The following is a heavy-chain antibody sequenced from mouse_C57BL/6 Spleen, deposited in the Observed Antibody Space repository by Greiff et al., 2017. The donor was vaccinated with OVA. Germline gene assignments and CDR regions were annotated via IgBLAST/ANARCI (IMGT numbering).Heavy chain of an antibody. CDR3: ARHEDRSGWAMDY. V-gene: IGHV1-62-2*01. CDR1: GYTFTEYS. Sequence: VQLQQSGAELVKPGASVKLSCKASGYTFTEYSIHWVKQRPGQGLEWIGWFYPGSGSIKYNENFKGKATLTVDKSSSPVYMELSSLTSEDSAVDCCARHEDRSGWAMDYWGQGTSVTVSS. D-gene: IGHD3-1*01. CDR2: FYPGSGSI. J-gene: IGHJ4*01.